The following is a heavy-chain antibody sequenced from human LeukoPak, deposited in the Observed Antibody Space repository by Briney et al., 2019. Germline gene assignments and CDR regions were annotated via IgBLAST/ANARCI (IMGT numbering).Heavy chain of an antibody. J-gene: IGHJ3*02. CDR3: ARDCSSTSCYNDAFDI. D-gene: IGHD2-2*02. V-gene: IGHV4-4*07. CDR1: GGSISSYY. Sequence: SETLSLTCTVSGGSISSYYWSWIRQPAGKGLEWIGCIYTSGSTNYNPSLKSRVTMSVDTSKNQFSLKLSSVTAADTAVYYCARDCSSTSCYNDAFDIWGQGTMVTVSS. CDR2: IYTSGST.